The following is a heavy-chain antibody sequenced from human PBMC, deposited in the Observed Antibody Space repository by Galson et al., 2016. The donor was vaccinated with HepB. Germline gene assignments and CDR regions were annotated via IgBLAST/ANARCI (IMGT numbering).Heavy chain of an antibody. CDR2: IGWNSGSI. Sequence: SLRLSCAASGFTFDDYAMHWVRQVPGRGLEWVSGIGWNSGSIGYADSVKGRFIISRDNAKNSMYLQRNSLIAEDTALDYCAKDRDFHGYNTYYFDYWGQGTLVTVSS. CDR1: GFTFDDYA. J-gene: IGHJ4*02. D-gene: IGHD5-24*01. CDR3: AKDRDFHGYNTYYFDY. V-gene: IGHV3-9*01.